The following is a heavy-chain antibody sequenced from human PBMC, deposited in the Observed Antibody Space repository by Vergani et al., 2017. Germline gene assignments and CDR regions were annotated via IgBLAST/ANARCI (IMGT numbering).Heavy chain of an antibody. D-gene: IGHD3-10*01. CDR2: IYSGDET. V-gene: IGHV3-66*02. CDR3: ARGNYYGSGSYVDP. J-gene: IGHJ5*02. Sequence: ELQLVESGGGLVQPGGSLRLPCAASGSTVSGNYMTWVRQAPGKGLAWVSHIYSGDETYYADSVNGRVTISRDTSQNTLHLQINNLRVEDSAVYYCARGNYYGSGSYVDPWGQGTLVTVSS. CDR1: GSTVSGNY.